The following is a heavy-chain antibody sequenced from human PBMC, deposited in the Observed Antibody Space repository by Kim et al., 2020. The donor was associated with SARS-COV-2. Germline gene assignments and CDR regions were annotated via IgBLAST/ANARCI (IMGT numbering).Heavy chain of an antibody. CDR2: IYYSGST. V-gene: IGHV4-39*01. CDR1: GGSISSSSYY. J-gene: IGHJ4*02. Sequence: SETLSLTCTVSGGSISSSSYYWGWIRQPPGKGLEWIGSIYYSGSTYYNPSLKSRVTISVDTSKNQLSLKLSSVTAADTAVYYCARQGFDSGYDYYFDYWGQGTLVTVSS. D-gene: IGHD5-12*01. CDR3: ARQGFDSGYDYYFDY.